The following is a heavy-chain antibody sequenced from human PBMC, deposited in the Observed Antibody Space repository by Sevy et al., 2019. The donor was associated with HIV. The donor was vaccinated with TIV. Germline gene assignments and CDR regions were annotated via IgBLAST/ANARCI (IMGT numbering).Heavy chain of an antibody. J-gene: IGHJ3*02. Sequence: ASVKVSCKASGYTFTSYYMHWVRQAPGQGLEWMGIINPSGGSTSYAQKFQGRVTMTRDTSTSTVYMELSSLRSEDTAVYYWAIDVRGIRGPFDIWGQGTMVTVSS. V-gene: IGHV1-46*01. CDR3: AIDVRGIRGPFDI. CDR2: INPSGGST. D-gene: IGHD6-13*01. CDR1: GYTFTSYY.